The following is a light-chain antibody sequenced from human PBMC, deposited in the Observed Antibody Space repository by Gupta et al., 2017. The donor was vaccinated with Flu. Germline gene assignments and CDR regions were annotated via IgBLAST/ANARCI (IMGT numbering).Light chain of an antibody. CDR1: QSSLYNSNNKNY. Sequence: DIVMTQSPDSLAVSLGERATINCKSSQSSLYNSNNKNYLAWYQQKPGQPPRLLIYWASTRESGVPDRFSGRGSGTDFTLTISSLQAEDVALYYCQQDYSTSITLGPGTKVDIK. J-gene: IGKJ3*01. CDR2: WAS. V-gene: IGKV4-1*01. CDR3: QQDYSTSIT.